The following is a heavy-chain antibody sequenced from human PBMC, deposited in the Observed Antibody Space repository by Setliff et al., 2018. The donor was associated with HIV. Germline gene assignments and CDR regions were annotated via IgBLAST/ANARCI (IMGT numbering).Heavy chain of an antibody. CDR3: ASPVFYGGNSS. CDR1: GFTFSNYN. Sequence: GGSLRLSCAASGFTFSNYNMNWVRQAPGKGLEWVSSISSSSTYIYYADSVKGRFTISRDNAKNSLYLQMNSLRAEDTAVYYCASPVFYGGNSSWGQGTLVTVS. D-gene: IGHD4-17*01. CDR2: ISSSSTYI. J-gene: IGHJ5*02. V-gene: IGHV3-21*01.